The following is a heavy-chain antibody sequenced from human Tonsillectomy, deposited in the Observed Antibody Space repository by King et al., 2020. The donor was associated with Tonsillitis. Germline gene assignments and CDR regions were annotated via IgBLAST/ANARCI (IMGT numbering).Heavy chain of an antibody. CDR1: GGSFSGYY. CDR3: ARGWGSSGWYRY. Sequence: VQLQQWGAGLLKPSETLSLTCAVYGGSFSGYYCSWIRQPPGKGLEWIGEINHSGSTNYNPSLKSRVTISVDTSKNQFSLKLSSLTAADTAVYYCARGWGSSGWYRYWGQGTLVTVSS. J-gene: IGHJ4*02. V-gene: IGHV4-34*01. CDR2: INHSGST. D-gene: IGHD6-19*01.